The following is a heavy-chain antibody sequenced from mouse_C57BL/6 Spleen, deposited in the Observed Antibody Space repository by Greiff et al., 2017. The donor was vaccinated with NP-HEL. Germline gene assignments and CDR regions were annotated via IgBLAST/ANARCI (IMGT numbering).Heavy chain of an antibody. CDR2: INPSSGYT. Sequence: VQLQQSGAELAKPGASVKLSCKASGYTFTSYWMHWVKQRPGQGLEWIGYINPSSGYTKYNQKFKDKATLTAVISSSTAYMQLSSLTYGDSAVYYGARGECYAMVYWGQGASVTVS. V-gene: IGHV1-7*01. J-gene: IGHJ4*01. CDR1: GYTFTSYW. CDR3: ARGECYAMVY.